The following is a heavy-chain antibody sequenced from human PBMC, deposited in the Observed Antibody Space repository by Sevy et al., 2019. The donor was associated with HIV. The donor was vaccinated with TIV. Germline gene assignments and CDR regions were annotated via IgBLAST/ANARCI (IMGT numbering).Heavy chain of an antibody. CDR2: IKQDGSEK. Sequence: GGSLRLSCAASGFTFSSYWMSWVRQAPGKGLEWVANIKQDGSEKYYVDSVKGRFTISGDNAKNSLYLQMNSLRAEDTAVYYCARVMRRLEACYDGSGSPCDYWGQGTLVTVSS. CDR1: GFTFSSYW. CDR3: ARVMRRLEACYDGSGSPCDY. V-gene: IGHV3-7*01. J-gene: IGHJ4*02. D-gene: IGHD3-10*01.